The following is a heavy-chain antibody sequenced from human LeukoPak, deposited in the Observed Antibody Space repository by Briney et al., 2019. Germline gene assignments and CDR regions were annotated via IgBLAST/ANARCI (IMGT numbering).Heavy chain of an antibody. CDR1: EFTLRPYW. Sequence: GGSLRLSCAASEFTLRPYWMNWVRQAPGKGLEWVANIKQDGSKKYYVDSVKGRFTISRDNAKNSLYLQMNSLRVDDTAVYYCARGNSYYDSSALWHAFDIWGQGTMVTVSS. CDR2: IKQDGSKK. CDR3: ARGNSYYDSSALWHAFDI. V-gene: IGHV3-7*01. J-gene: IGHJ3*02. D-gene: IGHD3-22*01.